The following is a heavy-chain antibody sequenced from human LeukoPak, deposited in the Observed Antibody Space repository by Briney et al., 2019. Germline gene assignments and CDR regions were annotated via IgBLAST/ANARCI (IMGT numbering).Heavy chain of an antibody. CDR2: INHSGST. D-gene: IGHD6-6*01. V-gene: IGHV4-34*01. CDR3: ARGRPIKKLAPSFGY. J-gene: IGHJ4*02. Sequence: SETLPLTCAVYGGSFSGYYWSWIRQPPGKGLEWIGEINHSGSTNYNPSLKSRVTISVDTSKNQFSLKLSSVTAADTAVYYCARGRPIKKLAPSFGYWGQGTLVTVSS. CDR1: GGSFSGYY.